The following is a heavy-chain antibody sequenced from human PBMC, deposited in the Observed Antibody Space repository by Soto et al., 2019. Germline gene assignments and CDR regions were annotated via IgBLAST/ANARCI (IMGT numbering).Heavy chain of an antibody. Sequence: QVQLVESGGGVVQPGRSLRLSCAASGFTFSSYGMHWVRQAPGKGLEWVAVISYDGSNKYYADSVKGRFTISRDNSKDTLYLQMNSLRTEDTAVYYCAVSSGYVYWGQGTLVTVSS. CDR3: AVSSGYVY. D-gene: IGHD5-12*01. V-gene: IGHV3-30*03. CDR1: GFTFSSYG. J-gene: IGHJ4*02. CDR2: ISYDGSNK.